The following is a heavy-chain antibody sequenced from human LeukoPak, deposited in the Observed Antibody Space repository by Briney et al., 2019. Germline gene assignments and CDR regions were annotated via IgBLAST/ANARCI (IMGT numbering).Heavy chain of an antibody. CDR1: GGSISSYY. V-gene: IGHV4-59*01. CDR2: IYYSGST. CDR3: AGIRCSSTSCYGGTHWFDP. Sequence: SETLSLTCTVSGGSISSYYWSWIRQPPGKGLEWIGYIYYSGSTNYNPSLKSRVTISVDTSKNQFSLKLSSVTAADTAVYYCAGIRCSSTSCYGGTHWFDPWGQGTLVTVSS. D-gene: IGHD2-2*01. J-gene: IGHJ5*02.